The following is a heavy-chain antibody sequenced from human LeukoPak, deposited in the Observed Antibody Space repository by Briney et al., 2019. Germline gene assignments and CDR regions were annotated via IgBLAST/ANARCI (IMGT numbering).Heavy chain of an antibody. CDR3: ASSGSGYYYGYYYYYMDV. D-gene: IGHD3-22*01. Sequence: SETLSLTCAVSGGSISSSNWWSWVRQPPGKGLEWIGEIYHSGSTNYNPSLKSRVTISVDKSKNQFSLKLSSVTAADTAVYYCASSGSGYYYGYYYYYMDVWGKGTTVTVSS. J-gene: IGHJ6*03. CDR2: IYHSGST. V-gene: IGHV4-4*02. CDR1: GGSISSSNW.